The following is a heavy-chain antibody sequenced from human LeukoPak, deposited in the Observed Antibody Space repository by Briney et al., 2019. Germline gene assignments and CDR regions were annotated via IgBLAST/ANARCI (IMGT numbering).Heavy chain of an antibody. V-gene: IGHV1-69*13. CDR2: IIPIFGTA. J-gene: IGHJ6*02. CDR1: GGTFSSYA. D-gene: IGHD1-7*01. CDR3: ARDWNYASGAYDYGMGV. Sequence: ASVKVSCKASGGTFSSYAISWVQQAPGQGLEWMGGIIPIFGTANYAQKFQGRVTITADESTSTAYMELSSLRSEDTAVYYCARDWNYASGAYDYGMGVWGQGTTVTVSS.